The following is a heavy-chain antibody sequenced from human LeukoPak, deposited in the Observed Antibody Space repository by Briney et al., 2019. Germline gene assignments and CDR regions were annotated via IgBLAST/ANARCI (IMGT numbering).Heavy chain of an antibody. CDR2: INPNSGGA. Sequence: ASVKVSCKASVYTFTGYYMHWVRQAPGQGLEWMGWINPNSGGAKYAQKFQGRVTMTGDTSIGTAYMELNRLTSDDTAVYYCARSPYQLLTPNWFDPWGQGTLVTVSS. V-gene: IGHV1-2*02. D-gene: IGHD2-2*01. J-gene: IGHJ5*02. CDR1: VYTFTGYY. CDR3: ARSPYQLLTPNWFDP.